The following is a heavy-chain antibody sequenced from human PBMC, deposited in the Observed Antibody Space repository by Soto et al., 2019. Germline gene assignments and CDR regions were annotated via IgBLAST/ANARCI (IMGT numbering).Heavy chain of an antibody. CDR1: GYTFTKYG. J-gene: IGHJ4*02. Sequence: QVQLVQSGAEVKKPGASVKVSCKASGYTFTKYGFTWVRQAPGQGLEWMGWISGYNGNTNYAQKFQDRVTMTTDTSPSTAYMELSSLRSDDTAVYYCARELNIVLKGLRYYFDYWGQGTLVTVSS. CDR2: ISGYNGNT. D-gene: IGHD2-8*01. V-gene: IGHV1-18*01. CDR3: ARELNIVLKGLRYYFDY.